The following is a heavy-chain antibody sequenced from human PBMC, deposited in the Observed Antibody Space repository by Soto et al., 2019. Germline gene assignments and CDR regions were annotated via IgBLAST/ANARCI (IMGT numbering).Heavy chain of an antibody. D-gene: IGHD7-27*01. Sequence: SFRLSCAGAGFTFSTYAMSWVRQAPGKGLEWVSAISASGTNTFYAGSVKGRFTISRDNSRNTLSLQMNSLRADDTAAYYCALRKTGSYFDYWGQGTLVTVSS. J-gene: IGHJ4*02. CDR1: GFTFSTYA. V-gene: IGHV3-23*01. CDR3: ALRKTGSYFDY. CDR2: ISASGTNT.